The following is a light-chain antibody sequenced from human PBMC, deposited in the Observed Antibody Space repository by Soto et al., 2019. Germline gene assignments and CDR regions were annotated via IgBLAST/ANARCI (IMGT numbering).Light chain of an antibody. CDR2: AAS. V-gene: IGKV1-39*01. CDR1: QGISTY. J-gene: IGKJ4*01. CDR3: QQSYTTPPT. Sequence: DIQLTQSPSFLSASVGASVPITCRAGQGISTYLAWYQHKTGKAPNLMIYAASTLESGVPSRFSGSGSGTEFTLNISSLQPEELATYDCQQSYTTPPTVGGWTKGDIK.